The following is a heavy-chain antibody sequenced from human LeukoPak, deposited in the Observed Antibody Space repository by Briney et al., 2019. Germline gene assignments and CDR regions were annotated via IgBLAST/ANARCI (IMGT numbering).Heavy chain of an antibody. V-gene: IGHV1-2*02. CDR1: GYTSTGYY. CDR2: INPNSGGT. Sequence: ASVKVSCKASGYTSTGYYMHWERQAPGQGLEWMGWINPNSGGTNYAQKFQGRVTMTRDTSISTAYMELSRLRSDDTAVYYCASAIISDYYGSGRMGSHYYMDVWGKGTTVIVSS. D-gene: IGHD3-10*01. CDR3: ASAIISDYYGSGRMGSHYYMDV. J-gene: IGHJ6*03.